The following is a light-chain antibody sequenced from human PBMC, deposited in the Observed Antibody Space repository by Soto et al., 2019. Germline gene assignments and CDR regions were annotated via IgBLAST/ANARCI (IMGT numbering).Light chain of an antibody. Sequence: QSVLTQPPSASGTPGQRVTISCSGSSSNIGSKTVNWYQQLPGTVPKLLIYNSYQRPSGVPDRFSGSKSGTSASLAISGLQSEDEADYYCAACDASLNGYVFRAGTKVPGL. V-gene: IGLV1-44*01. CDR2: NSY. CDR3: AACDASLNGYV. CDR1: SSNIGSKT. J-gene: IGLJ1*01.